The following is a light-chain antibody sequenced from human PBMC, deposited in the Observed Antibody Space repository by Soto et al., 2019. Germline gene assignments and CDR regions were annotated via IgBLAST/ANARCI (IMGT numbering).Light chain of an antibody. J-gene: IGLJ2*01. V-gene: IGLV2-23*01. CDR1: SSDVGSYNL. CDR2: EGS. Sequence: QSALTQPASVSGSPGQSITISCTGTSSDVGSYNLVSWYQQYPGKAPKLMIYEGSKRPSGVSNRFSGSKSVNTASLTISGLQAEDEADYYCCSYAGSSTLVFGGGTKVTVL. CDR3: CSYAGSSTLV.